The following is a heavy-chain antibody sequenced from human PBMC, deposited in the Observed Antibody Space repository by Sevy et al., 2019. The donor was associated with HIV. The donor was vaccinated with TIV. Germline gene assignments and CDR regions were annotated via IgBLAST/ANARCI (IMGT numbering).Heavy chain of an antibody. V-gene: IGHV3-30*18. CDR2: ISYDGSNK. J-gene: IGHJ4*02. CDR1: GFTFSSYG. D-gene: IGHD6-13*01. Sequence: GGSLRLSCAASGFTFSSYGMHWVRHAPGKGLEWVAVISYDGSNKYYADSVKGRFTISRDNSKNTLYLQMNSLRAEDTAVYYCAKDRNRGYSSSRWVFDYWGQGTLVTVSS. CDR3: AKDRNRGYSSSRWVFDY.